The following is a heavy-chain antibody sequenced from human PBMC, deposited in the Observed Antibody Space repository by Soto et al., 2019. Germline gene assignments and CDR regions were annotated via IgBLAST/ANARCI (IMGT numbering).Heavy chain of an antibody. D-gene: IGHD3-3*01. J-gene: IGHJ6*02. CDR1: GYTFTSYD. CDR2: MNPNSGNT. V-gene: IGHV1-8*01. Sequence: ASVKVYSKASGYTFTSYDINWVRQATGQGLEWMGWMNPNSGNTGYAQKFQGRVTMTRNTSISTAYMELSSLRSEDTAVYYCARGYRAITIFGVVIGSDYYYGMDVWGQGTTVTVSS. CDR3: ARGYRAITIFGVVIGSDYYYGMDV.